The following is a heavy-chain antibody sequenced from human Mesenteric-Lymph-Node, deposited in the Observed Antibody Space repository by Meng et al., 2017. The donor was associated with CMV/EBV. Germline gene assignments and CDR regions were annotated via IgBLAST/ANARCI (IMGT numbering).Heavy chain of an antibody. Sequence: GESLKISCVASGFIFPEHGMQWARHVPGKGLEWVAFIRYDGINKFYANSVKGRFTISRDNSKNTLYLEMNSLRPEDTGVYYCAKSPLDVVVHFDHWGQGTPVTVSS. D-gene: IGHD3-22*01. J-gene: IGHJ4*02. CDR3: AKSPLDVVVHFDH. CDR2: IRYDGINK. V-gene: IGHV3-30*02. CDR1: GFIFPEHG.